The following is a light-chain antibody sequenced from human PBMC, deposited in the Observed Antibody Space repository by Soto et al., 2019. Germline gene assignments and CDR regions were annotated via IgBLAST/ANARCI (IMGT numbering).Light chain of an antibody. CDR3: QQYGTSLFT. V-gene: IGKV3-15*01. CDR1: QSITSN. CDR2: EAS. J-gene: IGKJ3*01. Sequence: EVVMTQSPATLSVSPGERATLSCRASQSITSNLAWYQQRPGQTPRLLIYEASTRATGIPARFSGSGSGTDFTLTITSLQSEDFAVYYCQQYGTSLFTFGPGTTVDIK.